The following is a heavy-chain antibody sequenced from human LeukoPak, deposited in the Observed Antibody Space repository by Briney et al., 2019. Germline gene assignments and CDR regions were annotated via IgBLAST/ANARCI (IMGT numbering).Heavy chain of an antibody. V-gene: IGHV4-38-2*02. CDR3: ARDWGSGLSDP. CDR2: IYYSGST. J-gene: IGHJ5*02. CDR1: GYSISSGYY. Sequence: PSETLSLTCTVSGYSISSGYYWGWIRQPPGKGLEWIGYIYYSGSTNYNPSLKSRVTISVDTSKNQFSLKVNSVTAADTAVYYCARDWGSGLSDPWGQGTLVTVSS. D-gene: IGHD6-19*01.